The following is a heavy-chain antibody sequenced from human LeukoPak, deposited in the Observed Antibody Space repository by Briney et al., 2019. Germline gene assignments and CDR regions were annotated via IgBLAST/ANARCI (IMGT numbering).Heavy chain of an antibody. CDR1: GFTFSSYW. V-gene: IGHV3-74*01. D-gene: IGHD4-4*01. CDR3: ARAYINYANWFDP. CDR2: INSDGSST. J-gene: IGHJ5*02. Sequence: QSGGSLRLSCAASGFTFSSYWMHWVRQAPGKGLVWVSRINSDGSSTSYADSVKGRFTISRDNAKNTLYLQMNSLRAEDTAVYYCARAYINYANWFDPWGQGTLVTVSS.